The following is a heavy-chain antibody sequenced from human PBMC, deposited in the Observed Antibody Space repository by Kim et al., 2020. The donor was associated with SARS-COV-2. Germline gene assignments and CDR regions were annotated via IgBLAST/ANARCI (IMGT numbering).Heavy chain of an antibody. V-gene: IGHV4-30-2*04. CDR3: ARMTTPSGFDY. J-gene: IGHJ4*02. Sequence: YYTTSPKSRVNLSVDTSKNTFSLKLSSVTAADTAVYYCARMTTPSGFDYWGQGTLVTVSS. D-gene: IGHD4-17*01.